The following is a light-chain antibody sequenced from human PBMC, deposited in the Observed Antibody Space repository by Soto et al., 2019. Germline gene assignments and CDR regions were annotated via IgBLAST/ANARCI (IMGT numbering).Light chain of an antibody. V-gene: IGKV1-9*01. CDR3: QQYYSYPRA. J-gene: IGKJ1*01. CDR1: QGISSY. CDR2: AAS. Sequence: IQLTQSPSSLSASVGDRVTVTCRASQGISSYLAWYQQKPGKAPKLLIYAASTLQSGVPSRFSGSGSGTDFTLTISCLQSEDFATYYCQQYYSYPRAFGQGTKVE.